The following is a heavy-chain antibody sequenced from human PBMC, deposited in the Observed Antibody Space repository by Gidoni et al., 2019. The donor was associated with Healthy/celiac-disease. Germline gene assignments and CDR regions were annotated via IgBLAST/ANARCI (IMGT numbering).Heavy chain of an antibody. CDR3: ARVSYCGGDCLQYYYYGMDV. J-gene: IGHJ6*02. V-gene: IGHV1-18*01. D-gene: IGHD2-21*01. Sequence: QVQLVQSGAEVKKPGASVKVSCKASGYTVTSYGISWVRQAPGQGLEWMGWISAYNGNTNYAQKLQGRVTMTTDTSTSTAYMELRSLRSDDTAVYYCARVSYCGGDCLQYYYYGMDVWGQGTTVTVSS. CDR1: GYTVTSYG. CDR2: ISAYNGNT.